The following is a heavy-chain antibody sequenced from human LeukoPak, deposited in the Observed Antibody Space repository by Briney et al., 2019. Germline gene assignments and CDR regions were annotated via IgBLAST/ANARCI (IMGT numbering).Heavy chain of an antibody. CDR1: GGTFSSYA. V-gene: IGHV1-18*01. J-gene: IGHJ4*02. Sequence: ASVKVSCKASGGTFSSYAISWVRQAPGQGLEWMGWISAYNGNTNYAQKLQGRVTMTTDTSTSTAYMELRSLRSDDTAVYYCARALSIVGATTATDYWGQGTLVTVSS. CDR2: ISAYNGNT. CDR3: ARALSIVGATTATDY. D-gene: IGHD1-26*01.